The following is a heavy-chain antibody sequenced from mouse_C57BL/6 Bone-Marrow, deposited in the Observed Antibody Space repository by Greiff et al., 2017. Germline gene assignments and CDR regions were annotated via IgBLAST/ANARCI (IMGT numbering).Heavy chain of an antibody. CDR3: ARGGYYGNYRFAY. D-gene: IGHD2-1*01. CDR1: GYAFTNYL. V-gene: IGHV1-54*01. Sequence: VQLQQSGAELVRPGTSVKVSCKASGYAFTNYLIEWVKQRPGQGLEWIGVINPGSGGTNYNEKFKGKATLTADKSSSTAYMQLSSLTSEDSAVYFCARGGYYGNYRFAYWGQGTLVTVSA. J-gene: IGHJ3*01. CDR2: INPGSGGT.